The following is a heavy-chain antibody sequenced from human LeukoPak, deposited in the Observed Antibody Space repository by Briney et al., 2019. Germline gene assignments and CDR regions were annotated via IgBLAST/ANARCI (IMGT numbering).Heavy chain of an antibody. J-gene: IGHJ4*02. CDR3: ARVMGNYASDY. Sequence: PGGSLRLSCAASGFSFSDYYMSWIRQAPGKGLEWVSYISSSGDTMFYSDSVKGRFTISRDNGKKSLFLEINSLRAEDAAIYYCARVMGNYASDYWGQGALVTVSP. V-gene: IGHV3-11*04. D-gene: IGHD1-7*01. CDR1: GFSFSDYY. CDR2: ISSSGDTM.